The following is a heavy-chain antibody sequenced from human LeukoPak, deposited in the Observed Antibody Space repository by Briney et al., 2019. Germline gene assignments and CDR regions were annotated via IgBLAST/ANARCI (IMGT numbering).Heavy chain of an antibody. CDR1: GFTFSSYG. V-gene: IGHV3-30*02. Sequence: PGGSLRLSCAASGFTFSSYGMHWVRQAPGKGLEWVTFIRYDGSNKYYADSVKGRFTISRDNSKNTLYLQMNSLKTEDTAVYYCTRDQTPYYWGQGTLVTVSS. CDR3: TRDQTPYY. J-gene: IGHJ4*02. CDR2: IRYDGSNK.